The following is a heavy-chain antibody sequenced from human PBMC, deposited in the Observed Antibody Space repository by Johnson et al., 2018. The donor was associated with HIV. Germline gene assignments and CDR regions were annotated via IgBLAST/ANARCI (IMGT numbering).Heavy chain of an antibody. J-gene: IGHJ3*02. CDR3: ARGGYYYDSYDAFDI. D-gene: IGHD3-22*01. CDR2: VTGTGGDT. CDR1: GFTFSSYG. Sequence: VQLVESGGGLVQPGGSLRLSCAASGFTFSSYGMSWVRQAPGKGLEWVSCVTGTGGDTYYADSVKGRFTISRDNSKNTLYLQMNSLRAEDTAVYYCARGGYYYDSYDAFDIWGQGTMVTGSS. V-gene: IGHV3-23*04.